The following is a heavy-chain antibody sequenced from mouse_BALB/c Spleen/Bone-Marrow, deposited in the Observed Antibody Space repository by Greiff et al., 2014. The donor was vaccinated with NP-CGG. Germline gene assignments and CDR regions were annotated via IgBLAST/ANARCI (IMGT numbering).Heavy chain of an antibody. V-gene: IGHV1-47*01. CDR1: GYTFTTYP. D-gene: IGHD2-3*01. CDR2: FHPYNDDT. CDR3: ARNDGYYGFDY. J-gene: IGHJ2*01. Sequence: QVQLKDSRAELVKAGASGKMSCKAFGYTFTTYPIEGMKQNPGKSLEGIGNFHPYNDDTKYNEKFKGKAKLTVEKSSSTVYLELSRLTSDDSAVYYCARNDGYYGFDYWGQGTTLTVSS.